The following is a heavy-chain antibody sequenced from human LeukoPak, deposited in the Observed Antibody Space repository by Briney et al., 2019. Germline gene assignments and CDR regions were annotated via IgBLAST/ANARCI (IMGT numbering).Heavy chain of an antibody. J-gene: IGHJ4*02. CDR1: GFTFSTFW. CDR3: ARIGRDYGDYFDS. CDR2: IKHDGSET. V-gene: IGHV3-7*03. Sequence: GGSLRLSCAASGFTFSTFWMTWLRQAPGKGPEWVANIKHDGSETDYLDSVKGRFTISRDNAKNSLYLQMNNLRAEDTAVYYCARIGRDYGDYFDSWGRGTLVTVSS. D-gene: IGHD4-17*01.